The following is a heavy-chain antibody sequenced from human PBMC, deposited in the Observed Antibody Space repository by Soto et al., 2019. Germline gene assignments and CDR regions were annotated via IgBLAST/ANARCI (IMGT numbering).Heavy chain of an antibody. Sequence: QIQLVQSGAEVKKAGASVKVSCKASGYAFNKHGISWVRQAPGQGLEWMGWISTDSDRADYAQKFQGRLTMTTETSTTTAYMDLRRLRSDDTAIYFCVRARDWSSFSCLDSFDIWGQGTMVSVSS. V-gene: IGHV1-18*01. CDR3: VRARDWSSFSCLDSFDI. CDR2: ISTDSDRA. CDR1: GYAFNKHG. D-gene: IGHD2-2*01. J-gene: IGHJ3*02.